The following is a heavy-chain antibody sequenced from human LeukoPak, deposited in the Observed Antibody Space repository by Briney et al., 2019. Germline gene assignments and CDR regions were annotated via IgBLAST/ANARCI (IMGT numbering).Heavy chain of an antibody. V-gene: IGHV3-48*03. D-gene: IGHD4-17*01. J-gene: IGHJ4*02. Sequence: QPGRSLRLSCAASGFTFSSYEMNWVRQAPGKGLEWVSFISTGGSTIYYADSVKGRFTISRDNAKNSLYLQMNSLTEDDTAVYHCARGETALTSYLYDWGQGTLVTVSS. CDR3: ARGETALTSYLYD. CDR2: ISTGGSTI. CDR1: GFTFSSYE.